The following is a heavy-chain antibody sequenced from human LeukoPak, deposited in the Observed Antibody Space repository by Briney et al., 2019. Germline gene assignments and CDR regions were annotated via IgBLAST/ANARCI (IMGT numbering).Heavy chain of an antibody. CDR3: AREAYCSSTSCYGLDWFDP. D-gene: IGHD2-2*01. J-gene: IGHJ5*02. Sequence: KPSETLSLTCAVSGYSISSGSYCGWIRQPPGKGLVWIGTIHHSGSTYYNPSLKRRVTMSVDTSKNQFSLKLSSVTAADTAVYYCAREAYCSSTSCYGLDWFDPWGQGTLVTVSS. CDR2: IHHSGST. V-gene: IGHV4-38-2*02. CDR1: GYSISSGSY.